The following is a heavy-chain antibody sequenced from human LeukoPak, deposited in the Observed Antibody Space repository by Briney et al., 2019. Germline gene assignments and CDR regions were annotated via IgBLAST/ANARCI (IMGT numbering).Heavy chain of an antibody. D-gene: IGHD1-26*01. J-gene: IGHJ6*03. Sequence: SETLSLTCSVSDGSIRSSSYYWGWIRQGPGKGLEWIGNVYYNGSTYYNPSLKSRVTISVDTFNDQFSLKVRSVTAAYTAVYYCARHRRLRGGSYPRHYYYYLDVWGKGTTVTVSS. CDR3: ARHRRLRGGSYPRHYYYYLDV. V-gene: IGHV4-39*07. CDR1: DGSIRSSSYY. CDR2: VYYNGST.